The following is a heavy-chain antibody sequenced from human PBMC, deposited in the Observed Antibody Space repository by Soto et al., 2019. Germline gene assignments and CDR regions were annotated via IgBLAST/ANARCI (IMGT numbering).Heavy chain of an antibody. D-gene: IGHD6-13*01. CDR1: GYTFTSYA. Sequence: QVQLVQSGAEVKKPGASVKVSCKASGYTFTSYAISWVRQAPGQGLEWMGWISAYNGNTNYAQKLQGRVTMTTDTTTSTAYMELRSLISDDTAVYYCARSSGSSWMFYWFDPWGQGTLVTVSS. J-gene: IGHJ5*02. V-gene: IGHV1-18*01. CDR2: ISAYNGNT. CDR3: ARSSGSSWMFYWFDP.